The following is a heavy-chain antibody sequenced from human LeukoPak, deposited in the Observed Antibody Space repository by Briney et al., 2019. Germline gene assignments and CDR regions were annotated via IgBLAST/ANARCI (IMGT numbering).Heavy chain of an antibody. Sequence: PSETLSLTCTVSGGSISSYYWSWIRQPPGKGLEWIGYIYYSGSTNYNPSLKSRVTISVDTSKNQFSLKLSSVTAADTAVYYCARVAVATRLGYFDCWGQGTLVTVSS. CDR3: ARVAVATRLGYFDC. J-gene: IGHJ4*02. D-gene: IGHD5-12*01. CDR2: IYYSGST. V-gene: IGHV4-59*01. CDR1: GGSISSYY.